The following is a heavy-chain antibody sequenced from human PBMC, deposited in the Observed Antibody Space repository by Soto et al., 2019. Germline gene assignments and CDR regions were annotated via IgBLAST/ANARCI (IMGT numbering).Heavy chain of an antibody. CDR1: GFSLSTSGVG. V-gene: IGHV2-5*02. D-gene: IGHD3-10*01. CDR3: XXXXXXXXXXXXGSNWFDP. J-gene: IGHJ5*02. CDR2: IYWDDDK. Sequence: QITLKESGPTLVKPTQTLTLTCTFSGFSLSTSGVGVGWIRQPPGKALEWLALIYWDDDKRYSPSLKSRLTITTXXXXXXXXXXXXXXXXXXXXXXXXXXXXXXXXXXXXGSNWFDPWGQGTLVTVSS.